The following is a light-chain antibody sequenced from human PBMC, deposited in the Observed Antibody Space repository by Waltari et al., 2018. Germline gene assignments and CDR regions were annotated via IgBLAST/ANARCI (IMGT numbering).Light chain of an antibody. CDR3: SSYTSSSTSYV. V-gene: IGLV2-14*03. CDR2: DVS. Sequence: QSALTQPASVSGSPGQSITISCTGTSSDVGGYNYVSWYQQHPGKAPKLMIYDVSNRPLGVSNRFSGSKSGNTASLTISGLQAEDEADYYCSSYTSSSTSYVFVTGTKVTVL. CDR1: SSDVGGYNY. J-gene: IGLJ1*01.